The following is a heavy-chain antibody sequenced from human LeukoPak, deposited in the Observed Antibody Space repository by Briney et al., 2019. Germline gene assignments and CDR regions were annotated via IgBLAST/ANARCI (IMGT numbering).Heavy chain of an antibody. J-gene: IGHJ6*02. D-gene: IGHD2-15*01. V-gene: IGHV1-69*04. Sequence: SVKVSCKASGGTFSSYAISWVRQAPGQGLEWMGRIIPILGIANYAQKFQGRVTITADKSTSTAYMELSSLRSEDTAVYYCAREVVVAATPGSYYYYGMDVWGQGTTVTVSS. CDR3: AREVVVAATPGSYYYYGMDV. CDR2: IIPILGIA. CDR1: GGTFSSYA.